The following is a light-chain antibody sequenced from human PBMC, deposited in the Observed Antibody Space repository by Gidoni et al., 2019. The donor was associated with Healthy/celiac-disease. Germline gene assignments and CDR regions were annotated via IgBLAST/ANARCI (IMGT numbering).Light chain of an antibody. CDR3: QQSYSTLKT. CDR1: QSISSY. V-gene: IGKV1-39*01. Sequence: DIQMTQSPSSLSAYVGDRVTITCRASQSISSYLNWYQQKPGKAPKLLIYAASSLQSGVPSSFSGSGSGTDFTLTISSLQPEDFATYYCQQSYSTLKTFGQGTKVEIK. J-gene: IGKJ1*01. CDR2: AAS.